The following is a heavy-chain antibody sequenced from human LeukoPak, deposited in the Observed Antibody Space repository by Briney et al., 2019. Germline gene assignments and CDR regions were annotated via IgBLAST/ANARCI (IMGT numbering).Heavy chain of an antibody. CDR1: GGSISSGSYY. V-gene: IGHV4-61*02. D-gene: IGHD6-19*01. CDR3: ARDTVIAVAGTKPHYYYGMDV. J-gene: IGHJ6*02. CDR2: IYTSGST. Sequence: SQTLSLTCTVSGGSISSGSYYWNWIRQPAGKGLEWIGRIYTSGSTNYNPSLKSRVTISVDTSKNQFSLKLSSVTAADTAVYYCARDTVIAVAGTKPHYYYGMDVWGQGTTVTVSS.